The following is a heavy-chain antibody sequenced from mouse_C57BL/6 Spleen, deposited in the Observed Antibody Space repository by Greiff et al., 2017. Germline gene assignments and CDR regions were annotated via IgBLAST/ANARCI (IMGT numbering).Heavy chain of an antibody. D-gene: IGHD1-1*01. J-gene: IGHJ2*01. CDR2: ISSGSSTI. CDR3: ARGPNYYGSSYYFDY. V-gene: IGHV5-17*01. CDR1: GFTFSDYG. Sequence: EVQRVESGGGLVKPGGSLKLSCAASGFTFSDYGMHWVRQAPEKGLAWVAYISSGSSTIYYADTVKGRFTISRDNAKNTLFLQMTSLRSEETAMYYWARGPNYYGSSYYFDYWGKGTTLTVSS.